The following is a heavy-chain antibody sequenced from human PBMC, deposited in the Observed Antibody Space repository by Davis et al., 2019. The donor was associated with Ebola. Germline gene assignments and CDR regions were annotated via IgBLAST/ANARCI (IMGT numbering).Heavy chain of an antibody. CDR1: GYTFTSYA. CDR3: ARGRALGDY. J-gene: IGHJ4*02. D-gene: IGHD3-16*01. V-gene: IGHV7-4-1*02. Sequence: ASSVTVSCKASGYTFTSYAMNWVRQAPGQGLEWMGWINTNTGNPTYAQGLTGRFVFSLDTSVSTAYLQISSLKAEDTAVYYCARGRALGDYWGQGTLVTVSS. CDR2: INTNTGNP.